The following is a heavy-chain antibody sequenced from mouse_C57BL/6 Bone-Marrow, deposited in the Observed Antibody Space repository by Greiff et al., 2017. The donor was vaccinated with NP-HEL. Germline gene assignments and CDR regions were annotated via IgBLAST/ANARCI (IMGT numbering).Heavy chain of an antibody. D-gene: IGHD4-1*01. CDR1: GFNIKDDY. CDR2: IDPENGDN. CDR3: TANWDPFAY. V-gene: IGHV14-4*01. Sequence: EVQLQQSGAELVRPGASVKLSCTASGFNIKDDYMHWVKQRPEQGLEWIGWIDPENGDNESASKFQGKATITADTSSNTAYLQLSSLTSEDTAVYYCTANWDPFAYWGQGTLVTVSA. J-gene: IGHJ3*01.